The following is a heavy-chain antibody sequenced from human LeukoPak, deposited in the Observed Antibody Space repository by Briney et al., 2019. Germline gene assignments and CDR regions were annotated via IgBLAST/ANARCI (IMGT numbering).Heavy chain of an antibody. J-gene: IGHJ6*03. Sequence: GGSLRLSCAASGFTFSSYGMHWVRQAPGKGLEWVANIKQDGSEKYYVDSVKGRFTISRDNAKNSLYLQMNSLRAEDTAVYYCARVFLGARSGFDWLLKSVGSYYYMDVWGKGTTVTVSS. V-gene: IGHV3-7*01. D-gene: IGHD3-9*01. CDR3: ARVFLGARSGFDWLLKSVGSYYYMDV. CDR2: IKQDGSEK. CDR1: GFTFSSYG.